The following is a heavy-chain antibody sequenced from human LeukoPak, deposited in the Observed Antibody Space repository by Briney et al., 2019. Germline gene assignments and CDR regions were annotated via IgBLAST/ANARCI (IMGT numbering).Heavy chain of an antibody. CDR2: IKSKTYGETT. Sequence: GGSLGLSCAASGFTFNNAWLSWVRQAPGKGLEWLGRIKSKTYGETTDYGAPVKGRFTISRDDSKNTLYLQMHSLKIEDSAVYYCTTDAPTSSGSGFFDHWGQGTLVTVSS. J-gene: IGHJ4*02. D-gene: IGHD1-14*01. CDR1: GFTFNNAW. CDR3: TTDAPTSSGSGFFDH. V-gene: IGHV3-15*01.